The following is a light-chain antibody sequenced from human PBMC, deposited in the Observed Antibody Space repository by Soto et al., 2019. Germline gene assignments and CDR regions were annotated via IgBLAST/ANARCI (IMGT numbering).Light chain of an antibody. V-gene: IGKV1-27*01. CDR1: QGISNY. CDR2: AAS. Sequence: DIRMTHSPSSLSASVGDRVTITCRASQGISNYLAWYQQIPGKVPKLLISAASTLQSGVPSRFSGSGSGTDFTLTISSLQPEDVATYYCQKYTNVPAFGGGTKVEIK. CDR3: QKYTNVPA. J-gene: IGKJ4*01.